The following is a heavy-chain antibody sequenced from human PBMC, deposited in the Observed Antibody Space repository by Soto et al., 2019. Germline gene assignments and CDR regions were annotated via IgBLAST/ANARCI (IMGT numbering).Heavy chain of an antibody. Sequence: PGESLKISCKGSGYSFSSYWISWVRQMPGKGLEWMGRIDPSDSYTNYSPSFQGHVTISADKSITTAYLQWSSLKASDTAMYYCARLVRGRPYYFDYWGQRTLVTVSS. CDR1: GYSFSSYW. J-gene: IGHJ4*02. CDR2: IDPSDSYT. CDR3: ARLVRGRPYYFDY. V-gene: IGHV5-10-1*01.